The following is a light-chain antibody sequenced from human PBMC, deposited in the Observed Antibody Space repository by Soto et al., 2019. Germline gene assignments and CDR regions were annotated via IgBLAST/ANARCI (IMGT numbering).Light chain of an antibody. CDR1: QSVSSN. CDR3: HQYNTWPPT. CDR2: GAS. Sequence: EIVMTQSPATLSVSPGERATLSCRASQSVSSNLAWYQQKPGQAPRLLIYGASTRATAVPARVSGTASGTEFTLTISSLQSEDIAVYSCHQYNTWPPTFGQGTKVEIK. J-gene: IGKJ1*01. V-gene: IGKV3-15*01.